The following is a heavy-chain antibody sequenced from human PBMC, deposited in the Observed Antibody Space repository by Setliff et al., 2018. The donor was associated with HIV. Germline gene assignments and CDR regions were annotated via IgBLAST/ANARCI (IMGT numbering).Heavy chain of an antibody. Sequence: SETLSLTCTVSGGSISNDNHYWGWIRRHPGKGLEWIGYISYSGNTYYNPSLKSRLKISVDTSKSQFSLELRSGTAADTALYYCARDGGGSGLGFDFWGQGSLVTVS. J-gene: IGHJ4*02. CDR1: GGSISNDNHY. CDR2: ISYSGNT. CDR3: ARDGGGSGLGFDF. V-gene: IGHV4-31*03. D-gene: IGHD2-15*01.